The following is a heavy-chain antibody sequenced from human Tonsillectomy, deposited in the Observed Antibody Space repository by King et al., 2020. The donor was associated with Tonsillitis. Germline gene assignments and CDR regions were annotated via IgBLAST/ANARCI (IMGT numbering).Heavy chain of an antibody. D-gene: IGHD2-21*01. J-gene: IGHJ4*02. CDR1: GFTFSNYG. Sequence: QLVQSGGGVVQPGRSLRLSCAASGFTFSNYGVHWVRQAPGKGLEWVGVISSDGSNKYYADSVKGRITISRDNSKNTLYLQMNSLRAEDTAVYFCAKAGGTDCGGDCYDYWGQGTLVTVSS. V-gene: IGHV3-30*18. CDR3: AKAGGTDCGGDCYDY. CDR2: ISSDGSNK.